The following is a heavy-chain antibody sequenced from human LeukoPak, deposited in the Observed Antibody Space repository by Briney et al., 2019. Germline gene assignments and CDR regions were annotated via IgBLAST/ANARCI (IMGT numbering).Heavy chain of an antibody. D-gene: IGHD3-22*01. J-gene: IGHJ4*02. CDR1: GLSPSTSGIC. CDR2: LDWYDDK. CDR3: DGIRDSRGANY. Sequence: SGPTLVNPTQTLTLTCTFSGLSPSTSGICVTLIRQPPGKALDWLARLDWYDDKYYSTSLKNTLPIFKDTSTNHVVLTSTNMDPVDFFFQAEDGIRDSRGANYWGQGTLVTVSS. V-gene: IGHV2-70*11.